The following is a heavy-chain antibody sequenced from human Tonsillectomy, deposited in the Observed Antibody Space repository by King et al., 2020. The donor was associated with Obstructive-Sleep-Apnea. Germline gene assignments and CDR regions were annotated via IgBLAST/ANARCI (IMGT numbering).Heavy chain of an antibody. V-gene: IGHV3-74*01. CDR1: GFTFSNHW. Sequence: VQLVESGGGLVQPGGSLRLSCVGSGFTFSNHWIFWVRQAPGKGLLWVSLINPDGSSGDYADSVKGRFTISRDNDKKMVYLQMNSLRAEDTAVYYCGRAGFYTIDVWGQGTMVTVSS. CDR3: GRAGFYTIDV. CDR2: INPDGSSG. D-gene: IGHD2-2*02. J-gene: IGHJ3*01.